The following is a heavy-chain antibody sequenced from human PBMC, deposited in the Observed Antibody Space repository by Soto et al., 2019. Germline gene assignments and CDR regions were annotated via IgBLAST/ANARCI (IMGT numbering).Heavy chain of an antibody. Sequence: EVQLLESGGGLVQPGGSLRLSCAASGFIFSGYGMTWVRQAPGKGLEWVSIINAGGSTTHYADSVKGRFTISRDYSKNTLYLQMNSLRADDTAVYYCAKAAIWGGGRYYYYYMDVWGKGTTVTVSS. J-gene: IGHJ6*03. CDR3: AKAAIWGGGRYYYYYMDV. CDR2: INAGGSTT. V-gene: IGHV3-23*03. CDR1: GFIFSGYG. D-gene: IGHD2-15*01.